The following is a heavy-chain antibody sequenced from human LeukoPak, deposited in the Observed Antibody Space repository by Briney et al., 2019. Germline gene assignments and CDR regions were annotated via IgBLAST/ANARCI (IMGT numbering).Heavy chain of an antibody. Sequence: GESLKISCKGSGYGFSTYWIGWVRQMPGKGLEWMGIIYPGDSDTRYSPSFQGQVIISADKSISTAYLQWSSLKASDAAMYYCARVAATHDFDYWGQGTLVTVSS. CDR2: IYPGDSDT. D-gene: IGHD6-25*01. V-gene: IGHV5-51*01. CDR1: GYGFSTYW. CDR3: ARVAATHDFDY. J-gene: IGHJ4*02.